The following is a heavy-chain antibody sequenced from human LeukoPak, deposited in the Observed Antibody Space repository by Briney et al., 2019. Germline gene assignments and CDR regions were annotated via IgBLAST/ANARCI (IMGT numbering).Heavy chain of an antibody. J-gene: IGHJ6*02. Sequence: ASVKVSCKASGYTFSRYYMHWVRQAPGQGLEWMGIINPSGGSTSYAQKFQGRVTMIRDTSTRIVYMELSSLRSEDTAVYYCARWGASGLALIYYYGMDVWGQGTTVTVSS. V-gene: IGHV1-46*01. CDR3: ARWGASGLALIYYYGMDV. CDR1: GYTFSRYY. D-gene: IGHD3/OR15-3a*01. CDR2: INPSGGST.